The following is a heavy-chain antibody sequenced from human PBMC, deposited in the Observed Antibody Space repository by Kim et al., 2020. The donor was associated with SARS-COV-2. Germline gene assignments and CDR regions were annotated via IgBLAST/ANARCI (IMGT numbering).Heavy chain of an antibody. V-gene: IGHV4-39*07. CDR3: ARDCGIAAAAANNWFDP. CDR2: IYYSGST. J-gene: IGHJ5*02. CDR1: GGSISSSSYY. D-gene: IGHD6-13*01. Sequence: SETLSLTCTVSGGSISSSSYYWGWIRQPPGKGLEWIGSIYYSGSTYYNPSLKSRVTISVDTSKNQFSLKLSSVTAADTAVYYCARDCGIAAAAANNWFDPWGQGTLVTVSS.